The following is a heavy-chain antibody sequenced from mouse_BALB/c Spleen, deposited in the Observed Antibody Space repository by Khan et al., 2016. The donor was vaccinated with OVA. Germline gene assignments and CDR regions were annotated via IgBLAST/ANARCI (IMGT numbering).Heavy chain of an antibody. CDR1: GYNIKDIY. J-gene: IGHJ2*01. CDR3: RISTINA. Sequence: EVQLQQSGAELVKPAASLKLSCTASGYNIKDIYIHWVKQRPEKGLERIRRTGPANGNTKYDPKFQGKATITADTSSNTAYLQLSSLTSEDTAVYYCRISTINAWGQGTTLTVSS. V-gene: IGHV14-3*02. CDR2: TGPANGNT.